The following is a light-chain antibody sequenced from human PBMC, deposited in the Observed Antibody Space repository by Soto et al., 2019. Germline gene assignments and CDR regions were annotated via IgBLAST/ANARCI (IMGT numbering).Light chain of an antibody. CDR3: SSFTSTNTWV. CDR1: RSDVGGYNY. CDR2: EVT. Sequence: QSVLTQPASVSGSPGQSITISCTGTRSDVGGYNYVSWYLQHPGKAPQLLIYEVTNRPSGVSNRFSASKSGNTASLTISGLQAEDEADYYCSSFTSTNTWVFGGGTKVTVL. V-gene: IGLV2-14*01. J-gene: IGLJ3*02.